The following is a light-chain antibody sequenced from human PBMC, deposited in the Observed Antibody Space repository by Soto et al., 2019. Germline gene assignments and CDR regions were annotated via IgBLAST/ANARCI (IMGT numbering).Light chain of an antibody. V-gene: IGKV3-20*01. CDR3: QQYGSSPPIT. J-gene: IGKJ5*01. CDR2: GAS. Sequence: EIALSQSPDTLSLSPGERATLSCRASQSVSSSYLAWYQQKPGQAPRLLIYGASSRATGIPDRFSGSGSGTDFTLTISRLEPEDFAVYYCQQYGSSPPITFGQGTRVDIK. CDR1: QSVSSSY.